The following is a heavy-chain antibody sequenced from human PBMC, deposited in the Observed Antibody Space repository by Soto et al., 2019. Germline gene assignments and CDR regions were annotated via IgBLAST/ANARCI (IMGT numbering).Heavy chain of an antibody. CDR1: VFSLSSKGMR. CDR2: NDWDDDK. D-gene: IGHD4-17*01. CDR3: ARSPGGFTVATYFFDY. Sequence: SGPTLVNPTQTLTLTCTFSVFSLSSKGMRVSWIRQPPGKALEWLASNDWDDDKFYSPSLRTRLTISKDTSKNQVVLTMTNVDPKDTATYYCARSPGGFTVATYFFDYWGQGTLVTVSS. V-gene: IGHV2-70*04. J-gene: IGHJ4*02.